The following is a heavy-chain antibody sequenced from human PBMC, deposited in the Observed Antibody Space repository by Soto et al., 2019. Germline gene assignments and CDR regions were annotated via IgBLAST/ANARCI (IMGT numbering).Heavy chain of an antibody. CDR1: GGSISSSNW. V-gene: IGHV4-4*02. Sequence: QVQLQESGPGLVKPSGTLSFTCAVSGGSISSSNWWSWVRQPPGKGLEWIGEIYHSGSTNYNPSLKSRLTRSVDKPTNQFSLKLSSGTAADTAVYYCARGESYCISTSCYIWNTPRHYGMDVWGQGTTVTVSS. CDR2: IYHSGST. CDR3: ARGESYCISTSCYIWNTPRHYGMDV. J-gene: IGHJ6*02. D-gene: IGHD2-2*02.